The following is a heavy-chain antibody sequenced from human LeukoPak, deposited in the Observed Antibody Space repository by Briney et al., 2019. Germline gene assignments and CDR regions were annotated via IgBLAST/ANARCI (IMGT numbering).Heavy chain of an antibody. CDR3: ARAERSSWYRYSDY. Sequence: SETLSLTCAVSGGSISSSNWWSWVRQPPGKGLEWIGEIYHSGSTNYNPSLKSRVTISVDKSKNQFSLKLSSVTAADTAVYYCARAERSSWYRYSDYWGQGTLVTVSS. CDR1: GGSISSSNW. J-gene: IGHJ4*02. V-gene: IGHV4-4*02. CDR2: IYHSGST. D-gene: IGHD6-13*01.